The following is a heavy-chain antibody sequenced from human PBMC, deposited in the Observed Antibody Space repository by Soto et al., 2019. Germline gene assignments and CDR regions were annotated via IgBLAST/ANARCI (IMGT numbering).Heavy chain of an antibody. CDR2: IYPGDSDT. CDR1: GYSFTTYW. D-gene: IGHD5-12*01. J-gene: IGHJ4*02. CDR3: ARRFDSGDVNFNDY. Sequence: GESLKISCQGSGYSFTTYWIGWVRQMPGKGLEWMGIIYPGDSDTRYSPSFQGQVTFSADKSISTAYLQWSSLKASDTAIYYCARRFDSGDVNFNDYWGQGTLVTVSS. V-gene: IGHV5-51*01.